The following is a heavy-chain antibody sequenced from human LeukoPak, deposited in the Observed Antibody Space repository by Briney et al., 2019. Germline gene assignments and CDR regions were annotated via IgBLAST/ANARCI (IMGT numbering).Heavy chain of an antibody. CDR3: ARGRGAYCGGDCSYFDY. CDR2: MNPNSGNT. D-gene: IGHD2-21*02. V-gene: IGHV1-8*01. Sequence: ASVKGSCKASGYTFTSYDINWVRQATGQGLEWMGWMNPNSGNTGYAQKFQGRVTMTRNTSISTAYMELSSLRSEDTAVYYCARGRGAYCGGDCSYFDYWGQGTLVTVSS. J-gene: IGHJ4*02. CDR1: GYTFTSYD.